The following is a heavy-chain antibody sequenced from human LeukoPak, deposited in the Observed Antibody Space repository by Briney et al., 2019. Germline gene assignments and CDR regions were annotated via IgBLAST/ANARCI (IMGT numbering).Heavy chain of an antibody. D-gene: IGHD5/OR15-5a*01. CDR1: GGTFSSYA. CDR2: IIPIFGTA. Sequence: ASVKVSCKASGGTFSSYAISWVRQAPGQGLEWMGGIIPIFGTANYAQKFQGRVTITADESTSTAYMELSSLRSEDTAVYYCASCLPKDPYYYYMDVWGKGTTVTISS. J-gene: IGHJ6*03. CDR3: ASCLPKDPYYYYMDV. V-gene: IGHV1-69*13.